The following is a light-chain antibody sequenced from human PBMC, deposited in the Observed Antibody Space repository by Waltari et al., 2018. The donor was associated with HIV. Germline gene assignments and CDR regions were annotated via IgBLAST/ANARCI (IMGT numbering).Light chain of an antibody. Sequence: ALTQPDSVSGSPGQSITISCLGTTSDMFVSWYLVHPGKAPKLIIFDGSGRAPGEVTRVSASESGTTASLSTSGLQTGDGGLYFCASHAAENTVDFDGGTEVTV. CDR2: DGS. CDR1: TSDMF. J-gene: IGLJ2*01. CDR3: ASHAAENTVD. V-gene: IGLV2-23*01.